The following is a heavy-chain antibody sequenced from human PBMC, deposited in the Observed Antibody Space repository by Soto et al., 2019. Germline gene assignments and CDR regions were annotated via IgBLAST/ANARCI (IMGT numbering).Heavy chain of an antibody. D-gene: IGHD2-2*01. Sequence: SETLSLTCTVSGGSISSDGYYWSWIRQPPGKGLEWLGYIYYAGTTTYNPSLQSRVSISLDTSKNEVSLKLTSVTAADTAVYFCARLGAFYQAMDSWGQGTLVTVSS. CDR1: GGSISSDGYY. CDR2: IYYAGTT. V-gene: IGHV4-61*08. CDR3: ARLGAFYQAMDS. J-gene: IGHJ1*01.